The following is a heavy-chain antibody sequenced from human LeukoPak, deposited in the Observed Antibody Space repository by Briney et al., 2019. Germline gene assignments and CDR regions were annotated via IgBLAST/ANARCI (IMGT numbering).Heavy chain of an antibody. CDR2: INHSGST. Sequence: SGTLSLTCAVYGGSFSGYYWSWIRQPPGKGLEWIGEINHSGSTNYNPSLKSRVTISVDTSKNQFSLKLSSVTAADTAVYYCARPGPTYYYDSSGYFGWGQGTLVTVSS. CDR3: ARPGPTYYYDSSGYFG. D-gene: IGHD3-22*01. CDR1: GGSFSGYY. V-gene: IGHV4-34*01. J-gene: IGHJ4*02.